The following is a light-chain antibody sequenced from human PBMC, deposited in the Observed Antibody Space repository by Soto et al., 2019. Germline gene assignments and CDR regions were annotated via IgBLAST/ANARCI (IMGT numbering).Light chain of an antibody. CDR1: QSIGSY. CDR2: DAS. CDR3: QQRSNWPPFT. Sequence: EIVLTQSPATLSLSLGERATLSCRASQSIGSYLAWYQHKLGQPPRLLIYDASNRATGIPVRFSGSGSGTDFTLTISSLEPEDFAVYYCQQRSNWPPFTFGQGTRLEI. V-gene: IGKV3-11*01. J-gene: IGKJ5*01.